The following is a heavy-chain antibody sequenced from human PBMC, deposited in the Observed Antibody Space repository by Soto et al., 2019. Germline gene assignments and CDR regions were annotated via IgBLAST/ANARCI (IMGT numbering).Heavy chain of an antibody. D-gene: IGHD2-2*01. CDR2: IIPIFGTA. Sequence: AAVKVSCKASGGTFSSYAISWVRQAPGQGLEWMGGIIPIFGTANYAQRFQGRVTITADESTSTAYMELSSLRSEDTAVYYCARDPAYQAKDYYGMDVWGQGTTVTVSS. CDR1: GGTFSSYA. V-gene: IGHV1-69*13. CDR3: ARDPAYQAKDYYGMDV. J-gene: IGHJ6*02.